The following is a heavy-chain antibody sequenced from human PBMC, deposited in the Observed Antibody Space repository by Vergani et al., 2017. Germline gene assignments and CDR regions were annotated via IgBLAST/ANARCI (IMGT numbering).Heavy chain of an antibody. D-gene: IGHD3-3*01. Sequence: QVQLQQWGAGLLKPSETLSLTCAVSGGSFSGYYWSWIRQPPGKGLEWIGEINHSGSTNYNPSLKSLVTISVDTSKNQFTLKLSSVTAADTAVYYCARGVAPFWSGYRNWFDPGGQGTLVTVSS. V-gene: IGHV4-34*01. CDR3: ARGVAPFWSGYRNWFDP. J-gene: IGHJ5*02. CDR1: GGSFSGYY. CDR2: INHSGST.